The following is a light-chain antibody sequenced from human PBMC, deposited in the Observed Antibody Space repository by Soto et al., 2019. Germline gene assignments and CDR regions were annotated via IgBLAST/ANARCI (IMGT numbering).Light chain of an antibody. CDR2: EVT. CDR1: SNDIGAYNY. V-gene: IGLV2-14*01. J-gene: IGLJ1*01. Sequence: QSVLTQPASVSGSPGQRITFSCTGTSNDIGAYNYVSWYQHHPGRAPKLVIYEVTNRPSGVSERFSGSKSGNTASLTISGLRTEDEADYYCRSYTSSSTLYVFAAGTQLTVL. CDR3: RSYTSSSTLYV.